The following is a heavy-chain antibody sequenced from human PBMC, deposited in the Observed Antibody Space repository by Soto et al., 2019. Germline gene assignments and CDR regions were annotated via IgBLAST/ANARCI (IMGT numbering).Heavy chain of an antibody. CDR1: GGSISSGDYY. V-gene: IGHV4-30-4*01. J-gene: IGHJ3*02. CDR3: AREETYYYDSSGQSALDI. Sequence: QVQLQESGPGLVKPSQTLSLTCTVSGGSISSGDYYWSWIRQPPGKGLEWIGYIYYSGSTYYNPYLKGRVTISVDTSKHQFSLKLSSVTAADTAVYYCAREETYYYDSSGQSALDIWGQGTMVTVSS. D-gene: IGHD3-22*01. CDR2: IYYSGST.